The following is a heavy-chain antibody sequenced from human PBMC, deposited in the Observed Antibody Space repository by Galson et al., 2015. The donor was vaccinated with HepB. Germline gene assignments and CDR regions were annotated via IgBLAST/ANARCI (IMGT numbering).Heavy chain of an antibody. Sequence: SLRLSCAASGFTFSSYAMHWVRQAPGKGLEWVAVISYDGNYKYYADSVKGRFTVSRDNSKNTLFLQMNSLRAEDTAVYYCARDWGYGERRKDYFDYWGQETLVTVSS. V-gene: IGHV3-30-3*01. CDR2: ISYDGNYK. CDR3: ARDWGYGERRKDYFDY. D-gene: IGHD1-26*01. J-gene: IGHJ4*02. CDR1: GFTFSSYA.